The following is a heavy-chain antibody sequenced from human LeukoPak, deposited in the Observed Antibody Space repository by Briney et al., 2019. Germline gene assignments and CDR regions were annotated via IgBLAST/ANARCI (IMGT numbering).Heavy chain of an antibody. J-gene: IGHJ4*02. CDR2: VFYSGNS. CDR3: ARRLFRIAARPHFDY. V-gene: IGHV4-39*02. D-gene: IGHD6-6*01. CDR1: GDSLNSSTYY. Sequence: SETLSLTCTVSGDSLNSSTYYCGWVRQPPGKGLEYIGSVFYSGNSYYNLTLKGRVTLSIDTSKNHFSLRLSSVTAADTAVYYCARRLFRIAARPHFDYWGRGTLVTVSS.